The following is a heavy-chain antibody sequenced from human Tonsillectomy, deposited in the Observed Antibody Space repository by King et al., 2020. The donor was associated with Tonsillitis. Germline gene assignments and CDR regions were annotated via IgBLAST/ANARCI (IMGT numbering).Heavy chain of an antibody. V-gene: IGHV3-9*01. CDR2: ISWNSGSI. Sequence: VQLVESGGGLVQPGRSLRLSCAASGFTFDDYAMHWVRQAPGKGLEWVSGISWNSGSIGYADSVKGRFTISRDNAKNSLYLQMNSLRAEDTALYYCAKDLGERYQWGQGTLVTVSS. CDR1: GFTFDDYA. D-gene: IGHD3-10*01. J-gene: IGHJ4*02. CDR3: AKDLGERYQ.